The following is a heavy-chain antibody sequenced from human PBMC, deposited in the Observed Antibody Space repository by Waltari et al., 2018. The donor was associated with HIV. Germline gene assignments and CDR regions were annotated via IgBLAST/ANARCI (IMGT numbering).Heavy chain of an antibody. CDR2: ITSSSTYI. V-gene: IGHV3-21*01. CDR1: GSTFSRYR. CDR3: ARVQQQLVRGGFDY. D-gene: IGHD6-13*01. J-gene: IGHJ4*02. Sequence: EVQLVESGGGLVTHGGSLRLSCVASGSTFSRYRMNWVRQAPGAGLEWVASITSSSTYINYADSVKGRFTISRDNAKNSLYLQMNSLRAEDTAVYYCARVQQQLVRGGFDYWGQGTLVTVSS.